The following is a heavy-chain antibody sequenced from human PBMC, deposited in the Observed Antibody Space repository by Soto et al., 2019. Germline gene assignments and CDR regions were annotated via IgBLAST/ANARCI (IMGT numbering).Heavy chain of an antibody. D-gene: IGHD2-21*01. CDR3: ARRDCGSGANCEFGAPAFAY. J-gene: IGHJ4*02. Sequence: GGSLILSCAASGFTFSNYYMSWVRQLPGKGLEWVSSVSSSGSSTYYADSVKGRVAISRDNSKNTLYLHMSSLSAADTAVYYCARRDCGSGANCEFGAPAFAYWGQGNLVTVSS. CDR2: VSSSGSST. V-gene: IGHV3-23*01. CDR1: GFTFSNYY.